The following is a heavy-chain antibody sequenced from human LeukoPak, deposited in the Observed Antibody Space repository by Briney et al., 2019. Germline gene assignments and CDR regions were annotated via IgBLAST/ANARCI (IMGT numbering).Heavy chain of an antibody. J-gene: IGHJ4*02. V-gene: IGHV3-23*01. D-gene: IGHD3-10*01. CDR2: ISSSGSST. CDR3: AKVKSWFGELLGYFDY. CDR1: GFTFSSYG. Sequence: GGTLRLSCAASGFTFSSYGMSWVRQAPGKGLEWVSVISSSGSSTYYADSVKGRFTISRDNSKNTLYLQMNSLRAEDTAVYYCAKVKSWFGELLGYFDYWGQGTLVTVSS.